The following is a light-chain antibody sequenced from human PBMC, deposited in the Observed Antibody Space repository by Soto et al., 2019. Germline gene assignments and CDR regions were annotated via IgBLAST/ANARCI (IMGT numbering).Light chain of an antibody. V-gene: IGKV3-15*01. CDR3: QQYNSWPLT. CDR2: GAS. J-gene: IGKJ4*01. Sequence: ETVMTQSPATLSMSPWERSTLSCRASQRLNSDLAWYQQKPGQAPRLLIYGASTRATGIPGRFSGSGSGTEFTLTISSLQSEDFAVYYCQQYNSWPLTFGGGTKVDIK. CDR1: QRLNSD.